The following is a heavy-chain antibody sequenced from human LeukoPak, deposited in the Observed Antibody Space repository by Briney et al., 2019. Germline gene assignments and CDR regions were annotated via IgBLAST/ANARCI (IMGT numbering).Heavy chain of an antibody. CDR3: ARLLYYYDSSGYFRDPNWFDP. D-gene: IGHD3-22*01. CDR2: IYTSGRT. CDR1: GGSISSYY. J-gene: IGHJ5*02. V-gene: IGHV4-4*07. Sequence: SESLSLTCTVSGGSISSYYWSWIRQPAGKGLGWVGRIYTSGRTNYNPSLKSRVTMSVGTSKNQFSLKLSSVTAADTAVYYCARLLYYYDSSGYFRDPNWFDPWGQGTLVTVSS.